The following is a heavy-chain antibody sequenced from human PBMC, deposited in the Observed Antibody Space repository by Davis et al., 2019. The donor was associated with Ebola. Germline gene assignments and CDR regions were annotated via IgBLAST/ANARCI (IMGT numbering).Heavy chain of an antibody. J-gene: IGHJ5*02. CDR1: GYTFTSYG. CDR2: ISAYNGNT. CDR3: ARGKWFDP. Sequence: ASVTVSCKASGYTFTSYGISWVRQAPGQGLEWMGWISAYNGNTNYAQKFQGRVTLTADKATNTAYMELSGLRFDDAAVYYCARGKWFDPWGQGTLVSVTS. V-gene: IGHV1-18*01.